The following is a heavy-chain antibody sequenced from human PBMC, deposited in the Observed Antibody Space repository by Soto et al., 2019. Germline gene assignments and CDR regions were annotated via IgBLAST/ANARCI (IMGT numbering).Heavy chain of an antibody. D-gene: IGHD3-10*01. CDR1: GFTFSGYA. Sequence: EVQLLDSGGGLVQPGGSLRLSCAASGFTFSGYALTWVRQAPGKGLEWVSAIGGGGDATFYADSVKGRFTISRDNSKTTLYLQMNTLRAEDTAVYYCARKVSGSTGRPDLWYFDLWGRGTLVTVSS. V-gene: IGHV3-23*01. CDR2: IGGGGDAT. J-gene: IGHJ2*01. CDR3: ARKVSGSTGRPDLWYFDL.